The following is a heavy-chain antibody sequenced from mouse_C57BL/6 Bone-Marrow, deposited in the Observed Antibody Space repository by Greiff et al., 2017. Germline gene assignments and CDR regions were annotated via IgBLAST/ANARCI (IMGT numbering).Heavy chain of an antibody. D-gene: IGHD2-3*01. Sequence: EVKLVESGGCLVKPGGSLKLSCAASGFTFSDYGMHWVRQAPEKGLAWVAYISSGSITLYYADTVTGRFTISSDNDKNTLFLQMTSLRSEDTAMDYCARRHGYYPYYFDYWGQGTTLTVSS. V-gene: IGHV5-17*01. CDR1: GFTFSDYG. CDR2: ISSGSITL. CDR3: ARRHGYYPYYFDY. J-gene: IGHJ2*01.